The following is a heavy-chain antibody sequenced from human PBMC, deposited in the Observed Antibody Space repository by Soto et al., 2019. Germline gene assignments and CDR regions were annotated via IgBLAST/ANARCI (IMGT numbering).Heavy chain of an antibody. Sequence: QSQTLSLTCAISGDSVSSNSAAWNWIRQSPSRGLEWLGRTYYRSKWYNDYAVSVKSRITINPDTSKNQFSLQLNSVTPEDTAVYYCARGPSLLPDDYYYYMDVWGKGTTVTVSS. CDR1: GDSVSSNSAA. CDR3: ARGPSLLPDDYYYYMDV. V-gene: IGHV6-1*01. J-gene: IGHJ6*03. CDR2: TYYRSKWYN. D-gene: IGHD1-26*01.